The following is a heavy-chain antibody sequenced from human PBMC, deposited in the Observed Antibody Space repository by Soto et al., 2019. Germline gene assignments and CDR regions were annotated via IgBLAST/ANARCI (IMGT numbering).Heavy chain of an antibody. J-gene: IGHJ3*02. Sequence: GGSMRLACSASGFTFNSYAMHWVRQTQGKGLEYVSSLSSNGGSPYYADSVKGRFTISRDNSKNTLYLQMSSLRVEDTAVYYCVKAGIAGAGKNRAFDIWGQGTMVTVSS. CDR3: VKAGIAGAGKNRAFDI. D-gene: IGHD6-19*01. CDR1: GFTFNSYA. CDR2: LSSNGGSP. V-gene: IGHV3-64D*06.